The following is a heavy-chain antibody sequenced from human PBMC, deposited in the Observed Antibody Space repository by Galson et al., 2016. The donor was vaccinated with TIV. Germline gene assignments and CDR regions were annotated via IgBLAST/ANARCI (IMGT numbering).Heavy chain of an antibody. V-gene: IGHV3-66*03. CDR2: ISDSGKT. CDR1: GLAVGKNY. CDR3: ARDRVIDAYYYHYTYGLDV. D-gene: IGHD2-21*01. Sequence: SLRLSCASSGLAVGKNYMTWVRQAPGKGLEWVALISDSGKTYYSESVRGRFTISRDNSRNTLYLQMSGLRAEDTAVYYCARDRVIDAYYYHYTYGLDVWGLGTTVTVS. J-gene: IGHJ6*02.